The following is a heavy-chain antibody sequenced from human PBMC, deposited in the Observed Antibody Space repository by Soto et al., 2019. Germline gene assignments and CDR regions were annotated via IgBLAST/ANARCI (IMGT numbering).Heavy chain of an antibody. CDR3: ARHNITTGTVDYGMDV. J-gene: IGHJ6*02. D-gene: IGHD1-1*01. Sequence: XDSLNVSWKCSGNTFTSYLISLVLQMPGKGLEWMGRIDPSDSYTNYSPSFQGHVTISADKSISTAYLQWSSLKASDTAMYYCARHNITTGTVDYGMDVCGQRTTVTVSS. CDR2: IDPSDSYT. CDR1: GNTFTSYL. V-gene: IGHV5-10-1*01.